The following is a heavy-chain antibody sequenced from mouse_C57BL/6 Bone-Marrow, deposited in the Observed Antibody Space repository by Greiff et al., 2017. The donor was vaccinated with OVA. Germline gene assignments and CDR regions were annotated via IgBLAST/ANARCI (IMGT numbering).Heavy chain of an antibody. CDR3: ATSLYYFDY. CDR2: IDPSDSYT. J-gene: IGHJ2*01. CDR1: GYTFTSYW. V-gene: IGHV1-69*01. Sequence: QVQLKQPGAELVMPGASVKLSCKASGYTFTSYWMHWVKQRPGQGLEWIGEIDPSDSYTNYNQKFKGKSTLTVDKSSSTAYMQLSSLTSEDSAVYYCATSLYYFDYWGQGTTLTVSS.